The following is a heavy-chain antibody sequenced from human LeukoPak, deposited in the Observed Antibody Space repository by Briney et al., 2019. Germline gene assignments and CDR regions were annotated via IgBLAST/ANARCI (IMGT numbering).Heavy chain of an antibody. D-gene: IGHD6-19*01. CDR2: INPNRGGR. Sequence: GASVKVSCKVSGYTFTGYYMHWVRQAPGQGLEWMGWINPNRGGRTYAQRFQGRVTMTRDTSISTAYMELSSLISDDTAVYYCARGLAGSEAQIDDWGQGTLVTVSS. CDR3: ARGLAGSEAQIDD. CDR1: GYTFTGYY. J-gene: IGHJ4*02. V-gene: IGHV1-2*02.